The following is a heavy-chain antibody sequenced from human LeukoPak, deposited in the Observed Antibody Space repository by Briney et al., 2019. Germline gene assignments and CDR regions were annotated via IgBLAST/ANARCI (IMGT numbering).Heavy chain of an antibody. Sequence: ASVKVSCKASGYTFTGYYIHWVRQAPGQGLEWMGWINPNNGGTNYAQKFQGRVTMTRDTSISTAYMELSRLRSDDTAVYYCARDGSGSYWDAFDIWGQGTMVTVSS. D-gene: IGHD3-10*01. CDR3: ARDGSGSYWDAFDI. CDR2: INPNNGGT. J-gene: IGHJ3*02. CDR1: GYTFTGYY. V-gene: IGHV1-2*02.